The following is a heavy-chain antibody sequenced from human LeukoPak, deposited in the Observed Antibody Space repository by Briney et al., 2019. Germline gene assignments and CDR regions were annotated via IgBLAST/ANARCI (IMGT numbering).Heavy chain of an antibody. CDR3: ARDLGGYYYDY. CDR1: GGSFSGYY. V-gene: IGHV4-59*01. D-gene: IGHD3-22*01. Sequence: PFEILSLTCAVYGGSFSGYYWSWIRQPPGKGLEWIGYIYYSGSTNYNPSLKSRVTISVDTSKNQFSLKLSSVTAADTAVYYCARDLGGYYYDYWGQGTLVTVSS. J-gene: IGHJ4*02. CDR2: IYYSGST.